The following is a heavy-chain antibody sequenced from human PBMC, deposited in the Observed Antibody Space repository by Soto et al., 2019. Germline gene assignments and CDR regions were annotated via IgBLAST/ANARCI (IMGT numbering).Heavy chain of an antibody. CDR1: GGSISSAGYY. CDR3: ARALSGGWVPS. CDR2: IYNSGST. Sequence: QVQLQESGPGLVKPSQTLSLTCTVSGGSISSAGYYWSWIRQHPGKGLEWIGYIYNSGSTNYNPSLKSRVDMSVDTSKDQFSLKLSSVTAADTAVYYCARALSGGWVPSWGQGTLVTVSS. D-gene: IGHD6-19*01. V-gene: IGHV4-31*03. J-gene: IGHJ5*02.